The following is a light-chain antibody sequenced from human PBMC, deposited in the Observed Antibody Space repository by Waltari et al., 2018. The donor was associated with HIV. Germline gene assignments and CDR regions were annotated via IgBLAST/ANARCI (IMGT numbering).Light chain of an antibody. CDR1: NNGSKS. V-gene: IGLV3-21*04. J-gene: IGLJ1*01. Sequence: SNVLTKPPTVSVAPGKTARITCGGKNNGSKSVHWYQQKPGQAPVLVIYYDSDRPSGIPERFSGSNSGNTATLTISRVEAGDEVDYYCQVWDSSSDTYVFGTGTKVTVL. CDR3: QVWDSSSDTYV. CDR2: YDS.